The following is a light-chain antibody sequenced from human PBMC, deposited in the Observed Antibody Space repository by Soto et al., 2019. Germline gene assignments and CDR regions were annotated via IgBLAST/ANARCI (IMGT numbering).Light chain of an antibody. CDR2: DAS. CDR1: QSVGTY. V-gene: IGKV3-11*01. CDR3: QQRYNWPNT. J-gene: IGKJ2*01. Sequence: EIVLTQSPATLSLSPGERATLSCRTSQSVGTYLAWYQHNPGQAPRLLIYDASNRATGIPARFSGSGSGTDFTLTISSPEPEDFAVYYCQQRYNWPNTFGQETKLKIK.